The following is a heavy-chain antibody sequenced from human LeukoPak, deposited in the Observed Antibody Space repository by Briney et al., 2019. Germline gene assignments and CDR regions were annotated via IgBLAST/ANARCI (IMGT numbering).Heavy chain of an antibody. J-gene: IGHJ5*02. V-gene: IGHV4-59*08. Sequence: PSETLSLTCTVSGASIRNYYWSWIRQSPGKEQEWIGYIYYSGSTNYNPSLESRVAMSVDTSKNQFSLRLSSVTAADTAIYYCARRYSSSWYVGFFDPWGQGTLVTVSS. D-gene: IGHD6-13*01. CDR3: ARRYSSSWYVGFFDP. CDR1: GASIRNYY. CDR2: IYYSGST.